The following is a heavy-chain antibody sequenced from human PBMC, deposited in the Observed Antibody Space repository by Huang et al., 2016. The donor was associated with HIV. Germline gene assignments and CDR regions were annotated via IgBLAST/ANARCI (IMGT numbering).Heavy chain of an antibody. CDR1: GYTFTNYD. CDR2: MNPKSGKV. V-gene: IGHV1-8*01. CDR3: ARGFGINYNHEAFDV. Sequence: QIQLAQSEAEVKKPGASVQVSCKASGYTFTNYDINWVRQAAGQGLEWMGWMNPKSGKVGYTKKFQGRVAILRNSSINTSYVEVTSLTSEDTAVYYCARGFGINYNHEAFDVWGQGTMVTVSS. D-gene: IGHD3-10*01. J-gene: IGHJ3*01.